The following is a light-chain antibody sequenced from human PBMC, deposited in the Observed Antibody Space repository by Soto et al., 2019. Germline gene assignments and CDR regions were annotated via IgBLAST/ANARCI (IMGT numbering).Light chain of an antibody. CDR1: NSNIGSNT. V-gene: IGLV1-44*01. Sequence: QSVLTQPPSASGTPGQRVTISCSGSNSNIGSNTVNWYQQLPGTAPKLLIYSNNQRPSGVPDRFSGSKSGTSASLAISGLQSEDEADYYCAARDDSLNGPVFGGGTKLTVL. J-gene: IGLJ2*01. CDR3: AARDDSLNGPV. CDR2: SNN.